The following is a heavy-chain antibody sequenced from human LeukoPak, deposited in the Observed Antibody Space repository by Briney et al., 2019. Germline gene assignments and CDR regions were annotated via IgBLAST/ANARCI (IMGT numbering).Heavy chain of an antibody. CDR3: ARAVFVPAAIVPDY. V-gene: IGHV3-21*01. CDR1: GFTFSSYS. CDR2: IISSSSYI. J-gene: IGHJ4*02. Sequence: GGSLRLSCAASGFTFSSYSMNWVRRAPGKGLEWVSSIISSSSYIYYADSVKGRFTISRDNAKNSLYLQMNSLRAEDTAVYYCARAVFVPAAIVPDYWGQGTLVTVSS. D-gene: IGHD2-2*01.